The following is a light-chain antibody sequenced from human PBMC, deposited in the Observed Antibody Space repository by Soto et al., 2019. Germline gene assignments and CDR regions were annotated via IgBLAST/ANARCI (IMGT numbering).Light chain of an antibody. J-gene: IGLJ2*01. CDR1: SGSIASNY. CDR3: QSYHSGNVV. Sequence: FMLTQPHSVSESPGKTVTISCTRSSGSIASNYVQWYQQRPGSAPTPVIYEDNERPSGVPDRFSGSIDSSSNSASLTISGLKTDDEADYYCQSYHSGNVVFGGGTKLTV. CDR2: EDN. V-gene: IGLV6-57*04.